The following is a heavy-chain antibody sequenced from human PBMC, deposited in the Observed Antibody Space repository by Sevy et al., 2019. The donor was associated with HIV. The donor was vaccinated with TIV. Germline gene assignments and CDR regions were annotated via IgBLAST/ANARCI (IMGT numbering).Heavy chain of an antibody. CDR1: GFTFSSYA. CDR2: ISGSGGST. CDR3: AQDRRDYVEGWFDP. Sequence: GGSLRLSCAASGFTFSSYAMSWVRQAPGKGLEWVSAISGSGGSTYYADSVKGRFTISRDNSKNTLYLQMNSLRAEDTAVYYCAQDRRDYVEGWFDPWGQGTLVTVSS. J-gene: IGHJ5*02. D-gene: IGHD4-17*01. V-gene: IGHV3-23*01.